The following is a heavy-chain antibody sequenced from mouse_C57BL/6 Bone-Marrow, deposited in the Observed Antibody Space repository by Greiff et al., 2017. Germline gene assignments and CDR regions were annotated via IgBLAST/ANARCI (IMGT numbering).Heavy chain of an antibody. Sequence: VQLQQSGSELVRPGASVKLSCTASGFNIKDDYMHWVKQRPEQGLEWIGWIDPENGDTEYASKFQGKATITADTSSTTAYLQLSSLTSEDTAVSYCTTGSGVWGTRTTGTVSS. J-gene: IGHJ1*03. V-gene: IGHV14-4*01. CDR2: IDPENGDT. CDR1: GFNIKDDY. CDR3: TTGSGV.